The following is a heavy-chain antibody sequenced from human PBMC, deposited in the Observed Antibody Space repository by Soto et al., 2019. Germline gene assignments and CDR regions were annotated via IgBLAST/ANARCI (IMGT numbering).Heavy chain of an antibody. J-gene: IGHJ5*02. CDR1: GGSISTTNW. CDR3: TRETYIPPTT. CDR2: IYHTGST. D-gene: IGHD2-2*01. Sequence: QVQLQESGPGLVKPSGTLSLTCAVSGGSISTTNWWSWVRQPPGKGLEWIGEIYHTGSTKYNPSLKSRVTISVDKSKTQLSLKLNFVTAADTAVYYCTRETYIPPTTWGQGTLVTVSS. V-gene: IGHV4-4*02.